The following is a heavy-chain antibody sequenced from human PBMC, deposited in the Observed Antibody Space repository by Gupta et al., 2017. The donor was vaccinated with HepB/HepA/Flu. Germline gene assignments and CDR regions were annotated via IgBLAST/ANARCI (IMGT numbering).Heavy chain of an antibody. J-gene: IGHJ4*02. D-gene: IGHD3-10*01. V-gene: IGHV3-20*04. Sequence: EVQLVESGGGVVRPGGSLRLSCAASGLTFDDYGMSWVRQAPGKGLEWVSGINWNGDSTNYAEAVKGRFSISRDNAKNSLYLQMNSLRVEDTALYYCARDWGWGGSYLDYWGQGTLVTAAS. CDR1: GLTFDDYG. CDR2: INWNGDST. CDR3: ARDWGWGGSYLDY.